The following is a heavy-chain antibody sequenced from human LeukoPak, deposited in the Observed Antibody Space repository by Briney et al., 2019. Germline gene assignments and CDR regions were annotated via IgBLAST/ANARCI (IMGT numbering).Heavy chain of an antibody. CDR3: ASQSRDSSSLLGDF. CDR2: VSFDGNHK. J-gene: IGHJ4*02. D-gene: IGHD6-6*01. Sequence: PGGSLRLSCAASGFTFSNYAMHWVRQAPGKGLGWVTVVSFDGNHKYYADSVKGRFTISRDNSKNTMYLQMNSLGAEDAGVYYCASQSRDSSSLLGDFWGQGTLVTVSS. V-gene: IGHV3-30*04. CDR1: GFTFSNYA.